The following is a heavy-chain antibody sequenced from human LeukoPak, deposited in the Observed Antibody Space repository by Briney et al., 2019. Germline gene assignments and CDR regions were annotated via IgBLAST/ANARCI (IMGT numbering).Heavy chain of an antibody. V-gene: IGHV1-69*05. J-gene: IGHJ6*03. CDR3: ARVPSTDGYYYYYMDV. Sequence: SVKVSCKASGGTFSSYAISWVRQAPGQGLEWMGGIIPIFGTANYAQKFQGRVTITTDESTSTAYMELSSLRSEDTAVYYCARVPSTDGYYYYYMDVWGKGTTVTVSS. CDR1: GGTFSSYA. CDR2: IIPIFGTA.